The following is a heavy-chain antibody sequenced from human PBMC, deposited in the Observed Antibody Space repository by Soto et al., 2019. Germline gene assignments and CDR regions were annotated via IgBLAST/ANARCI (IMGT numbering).Heavy chain of an antibody. J-gene: IGHJ4*02. CDR3: AKEDDGGLPDY. Sequence: QVQLVESGGGVVQPGRSLRLSCAASGFTFSSYGMHWVRQAPGKGLEWVAVISYDGSNKYYADSVKGRFTISRDNSKNPLYLQMNSLRAEDTAVYYCAKEDDGGLPDYWGQGTLVTVSS. CDR1: GFTFSSYG. D-gene: IGHD2-15*01. V-gene: IGHV3-30*18. CDR2: ISYDGSNK.